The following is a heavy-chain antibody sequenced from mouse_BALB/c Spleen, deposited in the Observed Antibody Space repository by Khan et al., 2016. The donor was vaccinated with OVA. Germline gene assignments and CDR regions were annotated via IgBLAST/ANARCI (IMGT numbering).Heavy chain of an antibody. CDR2: ISSGSSSI. Sequence: EVELVESGGGLVQPGGSRKLSCAASGFTFSDFVMHWVRQAPEKGLEWVAYISSGSSSIYYADTVQGRFTISRDNPKNTLFLQMTSLRSEDTAMYYCAKLGDGGYFDVWGAGTTVTVSS. CDR3: AKLGDGGYFDV. V-gene: IGHV5-17*02. J-gene: IGHJ1*01. D-gene: IGHD2-3*01. CDR1: GFTFSDFV.